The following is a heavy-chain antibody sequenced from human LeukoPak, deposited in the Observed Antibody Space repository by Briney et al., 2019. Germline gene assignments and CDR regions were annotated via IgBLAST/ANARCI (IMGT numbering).Heavy chain of an antibody. J-gene: IGHJ6*03. CDR1: GGSFSGYY. D-gene: IGHD5-24*01. V-gene: IGHV4-34*01. Sequence: SETLSLTCAVYGGSFSGYYWSWIRQPPGKGLEWIGEINHSGSTNYNPSLKSRVTISVDTSKNQFSLKLSSVTAADTAVYYCARRGRWLQSERYMDVWGKGTTVTVSS. CDR2: INHSGST. CDR3: ARRGRWLQSERYMDV.